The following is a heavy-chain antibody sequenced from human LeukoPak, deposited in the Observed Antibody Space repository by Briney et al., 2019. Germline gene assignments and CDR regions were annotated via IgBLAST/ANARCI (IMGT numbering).Heavy chain of an antibody. CDR2: ISYDGSNK. D-gene: IGHD3-10*01. J-gene: IGHJ6*03. V-gene: IGHV3-30*14. CDR3: ARDHSPGYYYMDV. CDR1: GFAFSNFA. Sequence: PGGSLRLSCAASGFAFSNFAMHWVRQAPGKGLEWVAVISYDGSNKYYADSVKGRFTISRDNSKNTLYLQMNSLRAEDTAVYYCARDHSPGYYYMDVWGKGTTVTVSS.